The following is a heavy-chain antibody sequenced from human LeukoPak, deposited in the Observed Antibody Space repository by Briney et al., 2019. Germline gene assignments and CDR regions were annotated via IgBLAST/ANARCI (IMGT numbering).Heavy chain of an antibody. CDR1: GVTLSPYG. CDR2: ISYEGGTQ. J-gene: IGHJ5*02. Sequence: GMSLRLSCAASGVTLSPYGMHWGRQAPGKGLEWVAVISYEGGTQHYADSVKGRFIISRDNPRNTLYLQMNILRTEDTAVYYCAKEGTPQVSTWYDLWGQGTQVIVSS. CDR3: AKEGTPQVSTWYDL. D-gene: IGHD3-10*01. V-gene: IGHV3-30*18.